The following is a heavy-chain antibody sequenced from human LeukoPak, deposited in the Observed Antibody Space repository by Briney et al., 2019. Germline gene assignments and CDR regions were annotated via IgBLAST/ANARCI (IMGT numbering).Heavy chain of an antibody. Sequence: SETLSLTCTVSGGSISSYYWSWIRQPPGKGLEWIGYIYYSGSTNYNPSLKSRVTISVDTSKNQFSLKLSSVTAADTAVYYCARVSLRSGSYLDPWGQGTLVTVSS. CDR2: IYYSGST. V-gene: IGHV4-59*01. D-gene: IGHD3-10*01. J-gene: IGHJ5*02. CDR1: GGSISSYY. CDR3: ARVSLRSGSYLDP.